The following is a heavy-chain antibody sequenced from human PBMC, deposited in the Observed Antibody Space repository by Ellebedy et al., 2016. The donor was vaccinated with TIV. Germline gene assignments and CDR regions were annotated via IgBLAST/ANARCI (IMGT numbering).Heavy chain of an antibody. Sequence: ASVKVSXKASGYTFSVYSIHWVRQAPGQGFEWMGRINPQNGGTKYAQKFQTRVTVTGDMSSGTVYMELRRLRSDDTAVYYCARQGLGYCSTTTCLPADEAFDIWGQGTVVTVSS. D-gene: IGHD2-2*01. CDR3: ARQGLGYCSTTTCLPADEAFDI. CDR2: INPQNGGT. V-gene: IGHV1-2*02. J-gene: IGHJ3*02. CDR1: GYTFSVYS.